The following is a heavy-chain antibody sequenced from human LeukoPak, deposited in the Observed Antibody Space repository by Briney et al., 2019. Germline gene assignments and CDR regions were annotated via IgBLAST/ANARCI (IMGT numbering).Heavy chain of an antibody. CDR3: AKGHPNIAVESLQFDY. CDR1: GLTFSSYG. Sequence: GGSLRLSCAASGLTFSSYGMHWVRQAPGKGLEWVAVVSYDGSNKYYADSVKGRFIISRDNSKNTLYLQMNSLRAEDTAVYYCAKGHPNIAVESLQFDYWGQGTLVTVSS. V-gene: IGHV3-30*18. CDR2: VSYDGSNK. J-gene: IGHJ4*02. D-gene: IGHD6-19*01.